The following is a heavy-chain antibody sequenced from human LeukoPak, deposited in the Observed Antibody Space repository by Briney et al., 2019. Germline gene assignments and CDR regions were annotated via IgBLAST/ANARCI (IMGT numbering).Heavy chain of an antibody. CDR3: AKDFRGSSGWYNYYYYMDV. Sequence: ASVKVSCKASGYTFTSYYMHWVRQAPGQGLEWMGIINPSGGSTSYAQKFQGRVTMTRDTSTSTVYMELSSLRTEDTALYYCAKDFRGSSGWYNYYYYMDVWGKGTTVTVSS. CDR1: GYTFTSYY. CDR2: INPSGGST. D-gene: IGHD6-19*01. V-gene: IGHV1-46*01. J-gene: IGHJ6*03.